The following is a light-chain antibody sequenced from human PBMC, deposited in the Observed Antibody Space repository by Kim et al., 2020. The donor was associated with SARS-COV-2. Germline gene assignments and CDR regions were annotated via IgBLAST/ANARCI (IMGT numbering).Light chain of an antibody. CDR1: QSVSSSY. J-gene: IGKJ1*01. Sequence: EIVLTQSPGTLSLSPGERATLSCRPSQSVSSSYLAWYQQKPGQAPRLLIYSASNRATGIPDRFSGSGSGTDFTLTISRLESEDFAMYYCQQYGSSPRTFGQGTKVDIK. CDR2: SAS. CDR3: QQYGSSPRT. V-gene: IGKV3-20*01.